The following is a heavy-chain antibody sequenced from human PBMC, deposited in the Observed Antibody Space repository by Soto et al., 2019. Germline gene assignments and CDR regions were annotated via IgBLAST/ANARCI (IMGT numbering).Heavy chain of an antibody. Sequence: ESGGGLVQPGGSLRLSCAASGFTFSSYAMRWVRQAPGKGLEWVSAISGSGGSTYYADSVKGRFTISRDNSKNTLYLQMNSLRAEDTAVYYCARRGSGSYYNYWGQGTLVTVSS. D-gene: IGHD1-26*01. CDR3: ARRGSGSYYNY. CDR2: ISGSGGST. J-gene: IGHJ4*02. CDR1: GFTFSSYA. V-gene: IGHV3-23*01.